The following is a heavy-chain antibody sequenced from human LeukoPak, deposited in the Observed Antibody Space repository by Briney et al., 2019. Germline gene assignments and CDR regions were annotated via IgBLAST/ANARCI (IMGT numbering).Heavy chain of an antibody. Sequence: SETLSLTCAVYGGSFSGYYWSWIRQPPGKGLEWIGEINHSGSTNYNPSLKSRVTISVDTSKDQFSLKLSSVTAADTAVYYCARGGGLRYFDWLPPDWFDPWGQGTLVTVSS. CDR2: INHSGST. CDR3: ARGGGLRYFDWLPPDWFDP. CDR1: GGSFSGYY. V-gene: IGHV4-34*01. J-gene: IGHJ5*02. D-gene: IGHD3-9*01.